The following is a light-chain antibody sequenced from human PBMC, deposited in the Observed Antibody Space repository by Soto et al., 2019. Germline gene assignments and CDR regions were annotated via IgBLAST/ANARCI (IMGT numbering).Light chain of an antibody. CDR3: QQYITYQWT. Sequence: TQSPSTLSAIVGDRVTIACRASQSITRLLAWYQQKPGKAPKLLISTASRLQPGVPSRFSGNGSETEFTLTITSLQPEDFATYYCQQYITYQWTFGQGTEV. CDR2: TAS. CDR1: QSITRL. J-gene: IGKJ1*01. V-gene: IGKV1-5*03.